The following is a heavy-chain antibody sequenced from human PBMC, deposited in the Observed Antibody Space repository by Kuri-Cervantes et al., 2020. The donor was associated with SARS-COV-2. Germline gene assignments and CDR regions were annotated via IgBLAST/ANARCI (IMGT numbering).Heavy chain of an antibody. D-gene: IGHD3-3*01. CDR3: AKDPYYDFWSGYSAYFDY. CDR1: GFNFSRTD. Sequence: GGSLRLSCAVSGFNFSRTDMHWVRQAPGKGLEWVAVISHDGKNKKCIASGKGRFTISRDNSQNTLYLHMKSLRSEDTAMYYCAKDPYYDFWSGYSAYFDYWGQGTLVTVSS. J-gene: IGHJ4*02. CDR2: ISHDGKNK. V-gene: IGHV3-30*18.